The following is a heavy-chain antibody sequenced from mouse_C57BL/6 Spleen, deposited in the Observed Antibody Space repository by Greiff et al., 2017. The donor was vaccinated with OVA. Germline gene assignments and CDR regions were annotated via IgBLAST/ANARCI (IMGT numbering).Heavy chain of an antibody. D-gene: IGHD1-1*01. Sequence: EVKLVESGEGLVKPGGSLKLSCAASGFTFSSYAMSWVRQTPEKRLEWVAYISSGGDYIYYADTVKGRFTISRDNARNTLYLQMSSLKSEDTAMYYCTRDGSPYYGSSQGFDVWGTGTTVTVSS. CDR2: ISSGGDYI. CDR1: GFTFSSYA. V-gene: IGHV5-9-1*02. CDR3: TRDGSPYYGSSQGFDV. J-gene: IGHJ1*03.